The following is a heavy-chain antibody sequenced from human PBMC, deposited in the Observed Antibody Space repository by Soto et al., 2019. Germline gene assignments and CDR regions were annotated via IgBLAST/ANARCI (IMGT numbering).Heavy chain of an antibody. CDR1: GYTFTSYD. Sequence: QVQLVQSGAEVKKPGASVKVSCKASGYTFTSYDINWVRQATGQGLEWMGWMNPNSGDTGSAKRFQGRLTMTRNTSINTAYMELTSLTSEAAAVYFCARVHTVTTYFDVWGRGTLVTVSS. V-gene: IGHV1-8*01. CDR2: MNPNSGDT. CDR3: ARVHTVTTYFDV. D-gene: IGHD4-17*01. J-gene: IGHJ2*01.